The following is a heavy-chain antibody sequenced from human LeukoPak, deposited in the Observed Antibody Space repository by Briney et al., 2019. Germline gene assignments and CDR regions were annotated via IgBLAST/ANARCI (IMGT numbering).Heavy chain of an antibody. CDR1: GGSISSYY. Sequence: PSETLSLTCTVSGGSISSYYWSWIRQPPGKGLEWIGYIYYSGSTNYNPSLKSRVTISADASKNQFSLKLNSVTDADTAVYYCAVGITILGVAASFDSWGQGNLVIVSS. V-gene: IGHV4-59*12. CDR3: AVGITILGVAASFDS. CDR2: IYYSGST. J-gene: IGHJ4*02. D-gene: IGHD3-3*01.